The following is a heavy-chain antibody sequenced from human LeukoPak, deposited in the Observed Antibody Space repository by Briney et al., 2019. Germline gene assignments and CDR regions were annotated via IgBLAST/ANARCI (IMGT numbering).Heavy chain of an antibody. V-gene: IGHV3-48*03. CDR3: SRASDY. CDR2: ISSSGSTI. CDR1: GFTFSSYE. Sequence: GGSLRLSCAASGFTFSSYEMNWVRQAPGKGLEWVSYISSSGSTIRYADSVKGRFTISRDNARNMLFLQMSSLRVEDTAVYYCSRASDYWGQGTLVTV. J-gene: IGHJ4*02.